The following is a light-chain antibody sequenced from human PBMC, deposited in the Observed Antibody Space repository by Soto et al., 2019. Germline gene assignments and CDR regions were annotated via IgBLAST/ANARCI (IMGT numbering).Light chain of an antibody. Sequence: QSALPQPPSASGAPGQRVTISCTGRYDNIGAGYEVHWYQQSPGTAPKLLISGHNNRPSGVPERFFGSKSGTSASLTIIGLQAEDEADYYCQSYDNSLSGSGVFGGGTKVTVL. V-gene: IGLV1-40*01. CDR3: QSYDNSLSGSGV. CDR2: GHN. J-gene: IGLJ3*02. CDR1: YDNIGAGYE.